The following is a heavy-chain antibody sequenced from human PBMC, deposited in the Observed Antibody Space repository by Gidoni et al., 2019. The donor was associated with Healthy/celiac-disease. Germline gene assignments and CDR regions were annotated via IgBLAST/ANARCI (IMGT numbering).Heavy chain of an antibody. CDR1: GFTFSSYG. CDR2: IAYDGSNK. Sequence: QVQLVESGGGVVQPGRSLRLSCAASGFTFSSYGMHGVRQDPGKGREWVAVIAYDGSNKYYADSVKGRFTISRDNSKNTLYLQMNSLRAEDTAGYYCAKDLLGIAVAGIMDVWGKGTTVTVSS. J-gene: IGHJ6*03. V-gene: IGHV3-30*18. CDR3: AKDLLGIAVAGIMDV. D-gene: IGHD6-19*01.